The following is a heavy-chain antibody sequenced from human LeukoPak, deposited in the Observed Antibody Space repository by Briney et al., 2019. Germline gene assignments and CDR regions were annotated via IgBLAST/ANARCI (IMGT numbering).Heavy chain of an antibody. J-gene: IGHJ4*02. CDR1: GFTFSSYA. V-gene: IGHV3-23*01. Sequence: GGSLRLSCAASGFTFSSYAMSWVRQAPGKGLEWVSAISGSGGSTYYADSVKGRFTISRDNSKNTLYLQMNSLRAEDTAVYYCGPSLYDSSGYSPYDYWGQGTLVTVSS. CDR3: GPSLYDSSGYSPYDY. D-gene: IGHD3-22*01. CDR2: ISGSGGST.